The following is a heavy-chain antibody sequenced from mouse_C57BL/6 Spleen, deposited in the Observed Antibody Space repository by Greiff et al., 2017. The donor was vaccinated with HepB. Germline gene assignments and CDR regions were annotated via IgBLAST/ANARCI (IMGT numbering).Heavy chain of an antibody. V-gene: IGHV1-18*01. CDR1: GYTFTDYN. CDR3: ARSPYYYGSSSPYFDV. J-gene: IGHJ1*03. D-gene: IGHD1-1*01. CDR2: INPNNGGT. Sequence: EVQLQQSGPELVKPGASVKIPCKASGYTFTDYNMDWVKQSHGKSLEWIGDINPNNGGTIYNQKFKGKATLTVDKSSSTAYMELRSLTSEDTAVYYCARSPYYYGSSSPYFDVWGTGTTVTVSS.